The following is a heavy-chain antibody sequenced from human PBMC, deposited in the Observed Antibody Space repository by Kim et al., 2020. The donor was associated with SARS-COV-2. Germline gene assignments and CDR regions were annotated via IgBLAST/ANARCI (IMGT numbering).Heavy chain of an antibody. CDR3: ARRGRWLQLLDY. J-gene: IGHJ4*02. V-gene: IGHV4-34*01. CDR1: GGSFSGYY. Sequence: SETLSLTCAVYGGSFSGYYWSWIRQPQGKGLEWIGEINHSGSTNYNPSLKSRVTISVDTSKNQFSLKLSSVTAADTAVYYCARRGRWLQLLDYWGQGTLVTVSS. D-gene: IGHD5-12*01. CDR2: INHSGST.